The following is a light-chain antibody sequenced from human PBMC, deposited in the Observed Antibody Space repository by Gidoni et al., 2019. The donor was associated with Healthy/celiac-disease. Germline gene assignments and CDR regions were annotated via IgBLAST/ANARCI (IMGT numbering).Light chain of an antibody. CDR3: CSYAGSYTLV. J-gene: IGLJ2*01. V-gene: IGLV2-11*01. CDR2: DVS. CDR1: SSDVGGYNY. Sequence: QSALTPPRSVSGSPGQSVTISCTGTSSDVGGYNYVSWYQQHPGKAPKLMIYDVSKRPSGVPDRFSGSKSGNTASLTISGPQAEDEADYYCCSYAGSYTLVFGGGTKLTVL.